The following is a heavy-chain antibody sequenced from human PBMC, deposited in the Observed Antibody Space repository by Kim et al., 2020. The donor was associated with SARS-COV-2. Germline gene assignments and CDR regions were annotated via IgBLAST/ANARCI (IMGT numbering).Heavy chain of an antibody. Sequence: GGSLRLSCAASGFTFSSYGMHWVRQAPGKGLEWVAVIWYDGSNKYYADSVKGRFTISRDNSKNTLYLQMNSLRAEDTAVYYCAKGVEYYDSSGYSGGFVDYWGQGTLVTVSS. CDR3: AKGVEYYDSSGYSGGFVDY. CDR2: IWYDGSNK. CDR1: GFTFSSYG. D-gene: IGHD3-22*01. J-gene: IGHJ4*02. V-gene: IGHV3-33*06.